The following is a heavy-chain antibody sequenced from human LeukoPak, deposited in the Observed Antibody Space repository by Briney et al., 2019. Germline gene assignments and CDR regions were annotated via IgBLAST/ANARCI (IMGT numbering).Heavy chain of an antibody. Sequence: GGSLRLSCAASGFTFSSYAMSWVRQAPGKGLEWVSAISGSGGSTYYADSVKGRFTISRDNSKNTLYLQMNSLRVEDTAVYYCAKDGVVGVVVPAAISFWGQGTMVTVSS. J-gene: IGHJ3*01. CDR1: GFTFSSYA. CDR3: AKDGVVGVVVPAAISF. V-gene: IGHV3-23*01. D-gene: IGHD2-2*02. CDR2: ISGSGGST.